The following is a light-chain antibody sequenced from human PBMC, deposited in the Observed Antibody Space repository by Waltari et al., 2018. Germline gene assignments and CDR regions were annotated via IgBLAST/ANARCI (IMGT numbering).Light chain of an antibody. J-gene: IGKJ2*01. CDR1: QSLLHSNGYNY. V-gene: IGKV2-28*01. CDR2: LGS. CDR3: MQAIQTRYT. Sequence: EIVMTQSPLSLPVTPGEPASISCRSSQSLLHSNGYNYVDWFLQRPGQSPQLLIYLGSNRASGVPDRCTGSGSGTDFTLRISRVEAEDVGVYYCMQAIQTRYTVGPGTKLELK.